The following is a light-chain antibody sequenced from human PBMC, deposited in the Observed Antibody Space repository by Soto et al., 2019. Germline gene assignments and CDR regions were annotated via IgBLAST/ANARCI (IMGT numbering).Light chain of an antibody. V-gene: IGKV4-1*01. Sequence: DIVMTQSPDSLPVSLGERATINCKSSQSVLYSSNNKNYLAWYQQKPGQTPKLLIYWASTRESGVPARFSGSGSGTYFTLTISSLQAEDVAVYYCHQYYSSPHTFGQGTKLEIK. J-gene: IGKJ2*01. CDR2: WAS. CDR1: QSVLYSSNNKNY. CDR3: HQYYSSPHT.